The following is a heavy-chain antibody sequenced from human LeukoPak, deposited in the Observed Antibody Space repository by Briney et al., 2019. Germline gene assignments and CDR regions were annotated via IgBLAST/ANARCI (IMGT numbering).Heavy chain of an antibody. D-gene: IGHD2-2*01. CDR1: GFTFSSYG. V-gene: IGHV3-33*01. CDR3: AREAYCSSTSCYFDY. J-gene: IGHJ4*02. CDR2: IWYDGSNK. Sequence: PGGSLRLSCAASGFTFSSYGMHWVRQAPGKGLEWVAVIWYDGSNKYYADSVKDRFTISRDNSKNTLYLQMNSLRAEDTAVYYCAREAYCSSTSCYFDYWGQGTLVTVSS.